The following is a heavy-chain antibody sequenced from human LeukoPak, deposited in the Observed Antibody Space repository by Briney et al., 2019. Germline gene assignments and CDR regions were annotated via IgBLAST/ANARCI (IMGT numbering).Heavy chain of an antibody. Sequence: GGSLRLSCAASGFTFSSYWMHWVRQAPGKGLVWVSRINSDGSSISYADSVKGRFTISRDNAKNTLYLQMNSLRDEDAAVYYCARGENWAFDYWGQGTLVTVSS. CDR1: GFTFSSYW. CDR3: ARGENWAFDY. J-gene: IGHJ4*02. V-gene: IGHV3-74*01. CDR2: INSDGSSI. D-gene: IGHD7-27*01.